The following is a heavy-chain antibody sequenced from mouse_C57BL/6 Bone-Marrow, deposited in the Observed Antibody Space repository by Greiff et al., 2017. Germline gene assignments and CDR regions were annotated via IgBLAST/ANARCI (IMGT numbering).Heavy chain of an antibody. CDR1: GYTFTSYW. D-gene: IGHD1-1*01. V-gene: IGHV1-64*01. CDR3: ARRLYYGGYVDV. CDR2: IHPNSGST. Sequence: QVQLQQPGAELVKPGASVKLSCKASGYTFTSYWMHWVKQRPGQGLEWIGMIHPNSGSTNYNEKFKSKATLTVDKSSSTAYMQRSCLTSEDSAVYYCARRLYYGGYVDVWGTGTTVTVSS. J-gene: IGHJ1*03.